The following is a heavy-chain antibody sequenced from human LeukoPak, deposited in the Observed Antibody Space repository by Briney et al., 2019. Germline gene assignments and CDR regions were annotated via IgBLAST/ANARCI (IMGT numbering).Heavy chain of an antibody. Sequence: LSLTCAVSGGSISSSNWWSWVRQPPGKGLEWVAVISYDGSNKYYADSVKGRFTISRDNSKNTLYLQMNSLRAEDTAVYYCAKGLPIVVVPAAMPAYFDYWGQGTLVTVSS. CDR1: GGSISSSN. J-gene: IGHJ4*02. CDR2: ISYDGSNK. CDR3: AKGLPIVVVPAAMPAYFDY. D-gene: IGHD2-2*01. V-gene: IGHV3-30*18.